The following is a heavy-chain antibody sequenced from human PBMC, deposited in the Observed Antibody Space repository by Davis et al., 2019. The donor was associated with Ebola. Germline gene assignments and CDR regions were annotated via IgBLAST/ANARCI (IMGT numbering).Heavy chain of an antibody. CDR2: IYSGGST. D-gene: IGHD3-22*01. CDR1: GFTVSSNY. V-gene: IGHV3-53*04. CDR3: ARDPYYYDSSGYCI. Sequence: GESLKISCAASGFTVSSNYMSWVRQAPGKGLEWVSVIYSGGSTYYADSVKGRFTISRHNSKNTLYLQMNSLRAEDTAVYYCARDPYYYDSSGYCIWGQGTMVTVSS. J-gene: IGHJ3*02.